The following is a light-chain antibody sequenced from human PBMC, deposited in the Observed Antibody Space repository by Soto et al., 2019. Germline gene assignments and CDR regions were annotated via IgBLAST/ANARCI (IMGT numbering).Light chain of an antibody. Sequence: EIVLTQSPATLSLSPGERATLSCRASQCVSSYLAWYQQKPGQAPRLLIYDASNRATGIPARFSGSGSGTDVTRTISSLEPEDFAVYYFQQRSNWPPSITFGQGTRLEIK. CDR1: QCVSSY. J-gene: IGKJ5*01. CDR2: DAS. CDR3: QQRSNWPPSIT. V-gene: IGKV3-11*01.